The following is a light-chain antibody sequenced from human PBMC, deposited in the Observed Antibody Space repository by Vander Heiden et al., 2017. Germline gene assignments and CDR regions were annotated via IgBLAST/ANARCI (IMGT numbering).Light chain of an antibody. V-gene: IGKV1-33*01. Sequence: DIQMPQSPSSLSAYVGDRVIITCQASQDISIYLNWLQQKPGKAPKVLIYAASNVETGVPSRVSGSGSGTEFTLTISNLQPEDLATYYCQQYDNLPYTFGQGTKLEIK. CDR2: AAS. J-gene: IGKJ2*01. CDR1: QDISIY. CDR3: QQYDNLPYT.